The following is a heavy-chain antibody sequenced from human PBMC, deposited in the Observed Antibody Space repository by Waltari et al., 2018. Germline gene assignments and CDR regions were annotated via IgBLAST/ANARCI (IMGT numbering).Heavy chain of an antibody. V-gene: IGHV4-38-2*01. Sequence: QVQLQEPGPGLAKPSETLSLTCAAAGYSISSGYYWGWIRQPPGKGLEWIGGIYHSGSTYYNPSLTSRVTISVETSKNQFSLKLSSGTAADTAVYYCATDYGGNEGYDAFDIWGQGTMVTVSS. D-gene: IGHD4-17*01. J-gene: IGHJ3*02. CDR1: GYSISSGYY. CDR2: IYHSGST. CDR3: ATDYGGNEGYDAFDI.